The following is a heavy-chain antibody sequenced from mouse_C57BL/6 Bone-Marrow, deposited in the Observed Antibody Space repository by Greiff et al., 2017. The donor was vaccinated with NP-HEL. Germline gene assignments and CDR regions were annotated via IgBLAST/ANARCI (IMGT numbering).Heavy chain of an antibody. Sequence: EVQVVESGGGLVQPGGSLKLSCAASGFTFSDYYMYWVRQTPEKRLEWVAYISNGGGSTYYPDTVKGRFTISRDNAKNTLYLQMSRLKSEDTAMYYCARYDYDVRFAYWGQGTLVTVSA. CDR2: ISNGGGST. J-gene: IGHJ3*01. CDR1: GFTFSDYY. D-gene: IGHD2-4*01. V-gene: IGHV5-12*01. CDR3: ARYDYDVRFAY.